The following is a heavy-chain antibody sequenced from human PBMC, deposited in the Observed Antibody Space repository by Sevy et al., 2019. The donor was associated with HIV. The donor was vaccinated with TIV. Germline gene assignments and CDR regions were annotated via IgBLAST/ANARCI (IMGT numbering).Heavy chain of an antibody. Sequence: GGSLRLSCAATGFTVTSNYMSWVHQGPGKELEWVSGFYNGDSTQYADSVKGRFTISRDKSNNTLYLQMDSLRAEDTAVYYCASEAGSSSFDYWGQGTLVTVSS. CDR2: FYNGDST. V-gene: IGHV3-53*01. CDR1: GFTVTSNY. CDR3: ASEAGSSSFDY. J-gene: IGHJ4*02. D-gene: IGHD6-13*01.